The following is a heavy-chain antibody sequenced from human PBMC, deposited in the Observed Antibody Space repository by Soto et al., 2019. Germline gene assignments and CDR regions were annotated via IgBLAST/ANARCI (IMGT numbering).Heavy chain of an antibody. V-gene: IGHV3-74*01. D-gene: IGHD6-6*01. CDR2: INSDGSST. Sequence: EVQLVESGGGLVQPGGSLRLSCAASGFTFRSYWMQWVRQAPGKGLVWVSWINSDGSSTSYADSVKGRFTISRDNAKNTLYLQMNSLRAEDTAVYSCASGGSSLNFDSWGQGTPGTVSS. CDR3: ASGGSSLNFDS. CDR1: GFTFRSYW. J-gene: IGHJ4*02.